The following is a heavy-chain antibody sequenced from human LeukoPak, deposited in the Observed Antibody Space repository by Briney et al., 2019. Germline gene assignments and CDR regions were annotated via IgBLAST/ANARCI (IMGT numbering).Heavy chain of an antibody. CDR3: ARGGGYSYIAFDY. V-gene: IGHV3-74*01. D-gene: IGHD5-18*01. Sequence: GGSLRLSCAASGFTFSSDWMHWVRHAPGKGLVWVSRINSDGSSTSYADSVKGRFTISRDNAKNTLYLQMNSLRAEDTAVYYCARGGGYSYIAFDYWGQGTLVTVSS. J-gene: IGHJ4*02. CDR2: INSDGSST. CDR1: GFTFSSDW.